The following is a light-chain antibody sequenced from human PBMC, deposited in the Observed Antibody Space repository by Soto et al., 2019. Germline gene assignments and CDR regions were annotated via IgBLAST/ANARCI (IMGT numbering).Light chain of an antibody. CDR2: EVS. Sequence: QSALAQPASVSGSPGQSITISCTGTSSDVGGYNYVSWYQQHPGKAPKLMIYEVSNRPSGVSNRFSGSKSGNTASLTISGLQAEDEADYYCSSYTGSSPYVFGTGTKVIVL. V-gene: IGLV2-14*01. J-gene: IGLJ1*01. CDR1: SSDVGGYNY. CDR3: SSYTGSSPYV.